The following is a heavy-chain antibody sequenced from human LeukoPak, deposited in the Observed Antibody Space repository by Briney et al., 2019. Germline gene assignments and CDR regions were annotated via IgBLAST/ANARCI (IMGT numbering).Heavy chain of an antibody. CDR2: ISGSGGST. CDR3: AKGYGDYGNWFDP. D-gene: IGHD4-17*01. V-gene: IGHV3-23*01. Sequence: GGSLRLSCAASGFTFSSYWMHWVRQAPGKGLEWVSAISGSGGSTYYADSVKGRFTISRDNSKNTLYLQMNSLRAEDTAVYYCAKGYGDYGNWFDPWGQGTLVTVSS. J-gene: IGHJ5*02. CDR1: GFTFSSYW.